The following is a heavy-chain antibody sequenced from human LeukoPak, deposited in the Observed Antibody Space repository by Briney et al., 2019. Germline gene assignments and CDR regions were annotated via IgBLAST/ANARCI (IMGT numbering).Heavy chain of an antibody. Sequence: GASVKVSCKASGYTFTSYYMHWVRQAPGQGLEWMGIINPSGGSTTYAQKFQGRVTMTSDTSTSAVYTELSSLRSDDTAVYYCARRGILTGYMFDYWGQGTLVTVSS. CDR1: GYTFTSYY. V-gene: IGHV1-46*03. CDR2: INPSGGST. J-gene: IGHJ4*02. D-gene: IGHD3-9*01. CDR3: ARRGILTGYMFDY.